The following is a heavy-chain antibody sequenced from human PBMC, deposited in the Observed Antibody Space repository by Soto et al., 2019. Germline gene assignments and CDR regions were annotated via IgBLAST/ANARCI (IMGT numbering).Heavy chain of an antibody. CDR3: ARDYLRRTTVTTDAFDI. CDR1: GFTFSSYG. D-gene: IGHD4-17*01. J-gene: IGHJ3*02. Sequence: GGSVRLSCAASGFTFSSYGMHWVRQAPGKGLEWVAVIWYDGSNKYYADSVKGRFTISRDNSKNTLYLQMNGLRAEDTAVYYCARDYLRRTTVTTDAFDIWGQGTMVTVSS. CDR2: IWYDGSNK. V-gene: IGHV3-33*01.